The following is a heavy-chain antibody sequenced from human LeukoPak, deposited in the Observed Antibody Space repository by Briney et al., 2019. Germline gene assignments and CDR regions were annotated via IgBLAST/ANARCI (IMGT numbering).Heavy chain of an antibody. CDR2: MNPNSGNT. Sequence: GASVKVSCKASGYTFTSYDINWVRQATGQGLEWMGWMNPNSGNTGYAQKFQGRVTMTRNTSISTAYMELSSLRSEDTAVYYCARGLDTAMARDDAFDTWGQGTMVTVSS. V-gene: IGHV1-8*01. D-gene: IGHD5-18*01. J-gene: IGHJ3*02. CDR3: ARGLDTAMARDDAFDT. CDR1: GYTFTSYD.